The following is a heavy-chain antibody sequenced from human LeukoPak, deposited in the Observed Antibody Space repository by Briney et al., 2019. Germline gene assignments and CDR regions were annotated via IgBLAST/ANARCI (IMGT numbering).Heavy chain of an antibody. V-gene: IGHV4-30-2*01. CDR1: GGSISSGGYS. Sequence: PSETLSLICAVSGGSISSGGYSWSWIRQPPGKGLEWIGYIYHSGSTNYNPSLKSRVTMSVDTSKNQFSLKLSSVTAADTAVYYCARADSSGYGRGGAFDIWGQGTMVTVSS. CDR2: IYHSGST. J-gene: IGHJ3*02. D-gene: IGHD3-22*01. CDR3: ARADSSGYGRGGAFDI.